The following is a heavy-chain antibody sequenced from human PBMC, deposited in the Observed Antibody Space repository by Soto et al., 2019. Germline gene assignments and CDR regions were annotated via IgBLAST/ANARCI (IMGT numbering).Heavy chain of an antibody. V-gene: IGHV5-51*01. CDR3: ARHEATYYNFYGMDG. D-gene: IGHD3-10*01. J-gene: IGHJ6*02. Sequence: GESLKISCESHGYSFTTYWITWVRQKLGKGLEWMGSFHPGESDTRYSPSFQGQVTISADRSLTTAYLQWSSLQAADTATYYCARHEATYYNFYGMDGGGQGTTVTVS. CDR1: GYSFTTYW. CDR2: FHPGESDT.